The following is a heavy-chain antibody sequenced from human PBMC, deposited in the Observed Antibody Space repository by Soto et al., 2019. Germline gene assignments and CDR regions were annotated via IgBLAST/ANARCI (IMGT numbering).Heavy chain of an antibody. D-gene: IGHD3-22*01. J-gene: IGHJ4*02. CDR1: GGSISSYY. V-gene: IGHV4-39*01. CDR3: ARHRYYYDSSGYYYVPRWLQLRTGDFDY. Sequence: SETLSLTCTVSGGSISSYYWGWIRQPPGKGLEWIGSIYYSGSTYYNPSLKSRVTISVDTSKNQFSLKLSSVTAADTAVYYCARHRYYYDSSGYYYVPRWLQLRTGDFDYWGQGTLVTVSS. CDR2: IYYSGST.